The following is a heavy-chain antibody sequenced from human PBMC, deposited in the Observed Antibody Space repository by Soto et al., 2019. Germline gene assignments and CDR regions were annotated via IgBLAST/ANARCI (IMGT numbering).Heavy chain of an antibody. CDR1: GGSVSSYF. CDR2: IYYSGST. D-gene: IGHD1-26*01. Sequence: SETLSLTCSVSGGSVSSYFWSWIRQPPGKGLEWIGYIYYSGSTNYNPSLKSRVTISVDTSKNQFSLKLSSVTAADTAVYYCARDNGLWEDWSQGTLVTVS. J-gene: IGHJ4*02. CDR3: ARDNGLWED. V-gene: IGHV4-59*02.